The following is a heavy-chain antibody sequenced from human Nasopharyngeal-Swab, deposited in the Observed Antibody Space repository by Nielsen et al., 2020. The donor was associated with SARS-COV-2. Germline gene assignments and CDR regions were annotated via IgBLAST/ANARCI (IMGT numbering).Heavy chain of an antibody. V-gene: IGHV3-30*18. CDR3: AKDSLMYYDILTGYYPQPDYYYYGMDV. CDR2: ISYDGSNK. J-gene: IGHJ6*02. Sequence: VRQAPGKGLEWVAVISYDGSNKYYADSVKGRFTISRDNSKNTLHLQMNSLRAEDTAVYYCAKDSLMYYDILTGYYPQPDYYYYGMDVWGQGTTGTVSS. D-gene: IGHD3-9*01.